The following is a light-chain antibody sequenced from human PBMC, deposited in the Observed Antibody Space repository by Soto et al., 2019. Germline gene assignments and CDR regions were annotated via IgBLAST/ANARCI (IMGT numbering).Light chain of an antibody. CDR3: QSYDSSLRGSDVV. J-gene: IGLJ2*01. CDR1: SSNIGAGYD. Sequence: QSVLTQPPSVSGAPGQRVTISCTGSSSNIGAGYDVHWYQQLPGTAPKLLIYGNSNRPSGVPDRFSGSKSVTSASLDITGLQDEDEADYYCQSYDSSLRGSDVVFGGGTKLTVL. CDR2: GNS. V-gene: IGLV1-40*01.